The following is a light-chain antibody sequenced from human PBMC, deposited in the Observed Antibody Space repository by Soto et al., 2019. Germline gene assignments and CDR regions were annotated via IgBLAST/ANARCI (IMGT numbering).Light chain of an antibody. CDR3: QQLNSYPIT. Sequence: IRLTQSPSSLSASVGDSVTIACRASQGISSFLAWYQQKPGKAPKLLIYAASTLQSGVPSRFSGSGSGTDFTLTISSLQPEDFATYFCQQLNSYPITFGQGTRLEIK. CDR1: QGISSF. J-gene: IGKJ5*01. V-gene: IGKV1-9*01. CDR2: AAS.